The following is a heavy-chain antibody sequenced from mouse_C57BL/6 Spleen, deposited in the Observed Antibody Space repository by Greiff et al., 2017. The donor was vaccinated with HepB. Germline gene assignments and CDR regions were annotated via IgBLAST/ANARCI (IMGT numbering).Heavy chain of an antibody. Sequence: DVQLQESGPGLVKPSQSLSLTCSVTGYSITSGYYWNWIRQFQGNKLEWMGYISYDGSNNYKPSLKNRISITRDTSKNQIFLKLNSVTTEDTAKYYCARGAYYFNYFDYWSQGTTLTVSS. D-gene: IGHD1-1*01. J-gene: IGHJ2*01. CDR3: ARGAYYFNYFDY. V-gene: IGHV3-6*01. CDR1: GYSITSGYY. CDR2: ISYDGSN.